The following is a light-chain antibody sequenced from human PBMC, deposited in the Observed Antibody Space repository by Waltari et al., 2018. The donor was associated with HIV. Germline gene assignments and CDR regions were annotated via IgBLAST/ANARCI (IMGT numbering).Light chain of an antibody. J-gene: IGKJ4*01. V-gene: IGKV1-12*01. CDR2: EAS. Sequence: DIQLPQSPSSVSASVGGAVSISCRASQNIGRALAWYQLKPGRAPRLLIYEASRLDDGVPTRFKGSGSRSNFTLGITNLQPEDFAIYFCQQAKNFPHTFAGGTRVE. CDR1: QNIGRA. CDR3: QQAKNFPHT.